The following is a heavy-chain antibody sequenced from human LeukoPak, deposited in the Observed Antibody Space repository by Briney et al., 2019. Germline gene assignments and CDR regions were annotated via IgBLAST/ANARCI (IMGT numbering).Heavy chain of an antibody. CDR3: ATSGYCSSTSCSASYYYYYYGMDV. CDR1: GYTFTGYY. J-gene: IGHJ6*02. Sequence: ASVKVSCKASGYTFTGYYMHWVRQAPGQGLAWMGLINPNSGGTNYAQKFQGRVIMTRDTSISTVYMELSRLRSDDTAVYYCATSGYCSSTSCSASYYYYYYGMDVWGQGTTVTVSS. CDR2: INPNSGGT. D-gene: IGHD2-2*01. V-gene: IGHV1-2*02.